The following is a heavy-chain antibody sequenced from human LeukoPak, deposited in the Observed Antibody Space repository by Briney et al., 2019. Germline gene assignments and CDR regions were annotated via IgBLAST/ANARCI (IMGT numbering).Heavy chain of an antibody. V-gene: IGHV3-30*03. D-gene: IGHD6-13*01. CDR2: ISYEGSDK. Sequence: GGSLRLSCASSGFKFSSYGIHWVRQAPGKGLEWVALISYEGSDKYYADSVKGRFTISRDNSKNTLDLQMNSLRPEDTAVYYCVRSKIPAAVIPIDPWGQGTLVTVSS. CDR1: GFKFSSYG. CDR3: VRSKIPAAVIPIDP. J-gene: IGHJ5*02.